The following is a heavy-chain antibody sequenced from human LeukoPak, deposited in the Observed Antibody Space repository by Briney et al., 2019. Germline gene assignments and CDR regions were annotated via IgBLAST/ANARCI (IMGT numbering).Heavy chain of an antibody. D-gene: IGHD1-26*01. J-gene: IGHJ4*02. CDR1: GGSISSYY. Sequence: SETLSLTCTVSGGSISSYYWSWIRQPPGKGLEWIGSIYHSGSTYYNPSLKSRVTISVDTSKNQFSLKLSSVTAADTAVYYCARAHSAFYFATRGFYFDYWGQGTLVTVSS. V-gene: IGHV4-38-2*02. CDR3: ARAHSAFYFATRGFYFDY. CDR2: IYHSGST.